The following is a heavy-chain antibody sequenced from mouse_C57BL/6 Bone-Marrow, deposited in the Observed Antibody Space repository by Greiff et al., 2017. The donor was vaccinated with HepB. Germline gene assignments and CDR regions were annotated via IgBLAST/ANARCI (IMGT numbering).Heavy chain of an antibody. CDR1: GYTFTSYG. J-gene: IGHJ3*01. CDR3: ARARDYYGSSPAWFAY. D-gene: IGHD1-1*01. V-gene: IGHV1-81*01. Sequence: VQLQQSGAELARPGASVKLSCKASGYTFTSYGISWVKQRTGQGLEWIGEIYPRSGNTYYNEKFKGKATLTADKSSSTAYMELRSLTSEDSAVYFCARARDYYGSSPAWFAYWGQGTLVTVSA. CDR2: IYPRSGNT.